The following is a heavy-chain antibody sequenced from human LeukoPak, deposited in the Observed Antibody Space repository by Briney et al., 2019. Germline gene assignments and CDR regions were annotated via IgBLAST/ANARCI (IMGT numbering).Heavy chain of an antibody. V-gene: IGHV3-9*01. CDR3: AKVRGTYSSGFFFDY. D-gene: IGHD6-19*01. CDR2: ISWNSGYI. J-gene: IGHJ4*02. CDR1: GFSFEDYA. Sequence: PGGALRLSCAGSGFSFEDYAMHWVRQAPGKGLEWLSIISWNSGYIGYAGSVKGRFTISRDNAKNSLYLQMNSLRAEDTAFYYCAKVRGTYSSGFFFDYWGPGALVTVSS.